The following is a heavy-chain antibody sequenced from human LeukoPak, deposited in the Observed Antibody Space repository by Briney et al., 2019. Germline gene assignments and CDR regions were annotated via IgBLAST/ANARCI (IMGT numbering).Heavy chain of an antibody. CDR3: TTDLLRGPNRELWVDY. V-gene: IGHV3-15*01. J-gene: IGHJ4*02. Sequence: GGSLRLSCVASGFTFSDAWMSWVRQAPGKGLEWVGRIKSKIDGGAEDYAAPVKGRFTISRDDSKSTLYLQMNSLKTEDTAMYYCTTDLLRGPNRELWVDYWGQGTLVTVSS. D-gene: IGHD1-7*01. CDR1: GFTFSDAW. CDR2: IKSKIDGGAE.